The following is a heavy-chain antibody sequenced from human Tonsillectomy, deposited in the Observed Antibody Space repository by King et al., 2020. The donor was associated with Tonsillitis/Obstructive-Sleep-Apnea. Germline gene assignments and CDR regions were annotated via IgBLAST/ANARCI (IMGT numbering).Heavy chain of an antibody. J-gene: IGHJ4*02. V-gene: IGHV3-33*01. CDR3: ARDPYYYDSSGYVDH. CDR1: GFTFSSYG. CDR2: IWYDGSNK. Sequence: QLVQSGGGVVQPGRSLRLSCAASGFTFSSYGMHWVRQAPGKGLEWVAVIWYDGSNKYYADSVKGRFTISRDNSKNTLYLQINSLRAEDTAVYYCARDPYYYDSSGYVDHWGQGTLVTVSS. D-gene: IGHD3-22*01.